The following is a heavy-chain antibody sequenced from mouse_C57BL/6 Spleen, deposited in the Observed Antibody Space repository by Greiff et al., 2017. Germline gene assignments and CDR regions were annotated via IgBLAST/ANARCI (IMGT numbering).Heavy chain of an antibody. CDR3: ARDDSNYPYDFDY. V-gene: IGHV5-4*01. CDR2: ISDGGSYT. J-gene: IGHJ2*01. Sequence: EVKLVESGGGLVKPGGSLKLSCAASGFTFSSYAMSWVRQTPEKRLGWVATISDGGSYTYYPENVKGRFTISRDNAKNNLYLQMSHLKSEDTAMYYCARDDSNYPYDFDYWGQGTTLTVSS. D-gene: IGHD2-5*01. CDR1: GFTFSSYA.